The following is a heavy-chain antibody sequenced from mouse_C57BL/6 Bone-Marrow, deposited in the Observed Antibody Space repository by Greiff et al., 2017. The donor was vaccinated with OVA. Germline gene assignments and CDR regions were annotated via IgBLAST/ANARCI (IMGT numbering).Heavy chain of an antibody. CDR1: GYTFTSYW. CDR3: ARLGGTIFDY. V-gene: IGHV1-64*01. CDR2: IHPNSGST. D-gene: IGHD4-1*01. Sequence: QVHVKQPGAELVKPGASVKLSCKASGYTFTSYWMHWVKQRPGQGLEWIGMIHPNSGSTNYNEKFKSKATLTVDKSSSTAYMQLSSLTSEDSAVYYCARLGGTIFDYWGQGTTLTVSS. J-gene: IGHJ2*01.